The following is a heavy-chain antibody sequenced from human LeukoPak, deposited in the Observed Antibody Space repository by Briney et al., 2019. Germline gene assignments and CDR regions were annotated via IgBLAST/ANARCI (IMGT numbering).Heavy chain of an antibody. CDR1: GFTFSSYG. CDR3: AKDYLTGYYKSPYFDD. D-gene: IGHD3-9*01. J-gene: IGHJ4*02. V-gene: IGHV3-30*02. CDR2: IRYDGSNK. Sequence: GGSLRLSCAASGFTFSSYGMHWVRQAPGKGLEWVAFIRYDGSNKYYADSVKGRFTISRDNSKNTLYLQMNSLRAEDTAVYYCAKDYLTGYYKSPYFDDWGQGTLVTVSS.